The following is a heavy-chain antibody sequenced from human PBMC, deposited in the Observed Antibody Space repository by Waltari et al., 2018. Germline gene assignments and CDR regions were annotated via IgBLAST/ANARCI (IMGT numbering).Heavy chain of an antibody. J-gene: IGHJ6*03. CDR3: ARAAPYYYDYYMDV. D-gene: IGHD6-6*01. CDR2: ISSSCSTI. CDR1: GFTFRDYY. V-gene: IGHV3-11*04. Sequence: QVQLVESGGGLVKPGGSLRLSCAASGFTFRDYYISWIRQAPGKGLEWVSYISSSCSTIYYADSVKGRFTISRDNAKNSLYLQMNSRRAEDTAVYYCARAAPYYYDYYMDVWGKGTTVTVSS.